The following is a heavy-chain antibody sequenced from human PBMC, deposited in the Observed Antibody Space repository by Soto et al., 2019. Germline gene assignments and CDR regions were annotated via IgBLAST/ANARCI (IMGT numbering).Heavy chain of an antibody. V-gene: IGHV1-18*01. CDR1: GYTFTSYG. Sequence: ASVKVSCKASGYTFTSYGISWVRQAPGQGLEWMGWISAYNGNTNYAQKLQGRVTMTTDTSTSTAYMELRSLRSDDTAVYYCATTTVVVVAATRAEYFQHWGQGTLVTVS. CDR2: ISAYNGNT. J-gene: IGHJ1*01. CDR3: ATTTVVVVAATRAEYFQH. D-gene: IGHD2-15*01.